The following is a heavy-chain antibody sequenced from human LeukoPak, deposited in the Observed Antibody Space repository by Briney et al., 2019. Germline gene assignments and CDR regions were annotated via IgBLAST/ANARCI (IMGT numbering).Heavy chain of an antibody. D-gene: IGHD1-26*01. J-gene: IGHJ3*02. CDR2: IYHTGST. CDR3: ATTTSGGDAFDI. CDR1: GYSISSGYY. V-gene: IGHV4-38-2*02. Sequence: SETLSLTCTVSGYSISSGYYWGWIQQPPGKGLELIGNIYHTGSTYYSPSLKSRVTISVDTSKNQFSLRLSSVAAADTAVYYCATTTSGGDAFDIWGQGTVVTVSS.